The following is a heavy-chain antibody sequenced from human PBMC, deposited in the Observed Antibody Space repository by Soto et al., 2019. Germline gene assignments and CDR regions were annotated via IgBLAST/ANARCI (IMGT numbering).Heavy chain of an antibody. CDR1: GGSISSGDYY. V-gene: IGHV4-30-4*01. CDR2: IYYSGST. Sequence: PPETLSLTCTVSGGSISSGDYYWSWIRQPPGKGLEWIGYIYYSGSTYYNPSLKRRVTISVDPSKYQFSLKLSSVTAADTAVYYCARVSGNGNDVTAYSFHYRGQGPLGTGSS. J-gene: IGHJ4*02. D-gene: IGHD1-20*01. CDR3: ARVSGNGNDVTAYSFHY.